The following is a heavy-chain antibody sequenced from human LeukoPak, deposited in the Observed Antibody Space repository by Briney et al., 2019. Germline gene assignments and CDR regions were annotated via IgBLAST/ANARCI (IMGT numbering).Heavy chain of an antibody. Sequence: SETLSLTCTVSGGSISSGGYYWSWIRQPPGKGLEWIGYIYHSGSTYYNPSLKSRVTISVDRSKNQFSLHLNSVNPEDTAVYYCARDLTFWNGYYDTFYYMDVWGKGTTVTVSS. CDR1: GGSISSGGYY. CDR2: IYHSGST. J-gene: IGHJ6*03. CDR3: ARDLTFWNGYYDTFYYMDV. V-gene: IGHV4-30-2*01. D-gene: IGHD3-3*01.